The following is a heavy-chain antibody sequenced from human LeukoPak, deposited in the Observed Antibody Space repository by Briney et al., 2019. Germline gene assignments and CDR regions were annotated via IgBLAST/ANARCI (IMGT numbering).Heavy chain of an antibody. CDR2: IIPIFGSS. CDR3: AREKYYDSSGYYWLNNNAFDI. D-gene: IGHD3-22*01. V-gene: IGHV1-69*13. CDR1: GGTFSSSA. Sequence: GASVKVSCKASGGTFSSSAISWVRQAPGQGLEWLGGIIPIFGSSNYAQNFQDRVAITADESTSTAYMELSSLRSEDTAVYYCAREKYYDSSGYYWLNNNAFDIWGQGTMVTVSS. J-gene: IGHJ3*02.